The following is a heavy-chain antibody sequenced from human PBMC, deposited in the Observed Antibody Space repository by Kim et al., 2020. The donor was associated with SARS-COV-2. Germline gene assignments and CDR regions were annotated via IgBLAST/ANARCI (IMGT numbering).Heavy chain of an antibody. J-gene: IGHJ4*02. CDR2: IIPIFGTA. D-gene: IGHD3-22*01. CDR1: GGTFSSYA. Sequence: SVKVSCKASGGTFSSYAISWVRQAPGQGLEWMGGIIPIFGTANYAQKFQGRVTITADESTSTAYMELSSLRSEDTAVYYCARDPSGHYYDSSGYAGGFDYWGQGTLVTVSS. V-gene: IGHV1-69*13. CDR3: ARDPSGHYYDSSGYAGGFDY.